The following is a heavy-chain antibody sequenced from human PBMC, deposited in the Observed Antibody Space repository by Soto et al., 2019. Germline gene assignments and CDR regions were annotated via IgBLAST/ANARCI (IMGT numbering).Heavy chain of an antibody. CDR2: ISSSSSTI. J-gene: IGHJ5*02. CDR1: GFTFSSYS. Sequence: GSLRLSCAASGFTFSSYSMNWVRQAPGKGLEWVSYISSSSSTIYYADSVKGRFTISRDNAKNSLYLQMNSLRAEDTAVYYCARDSDYSASSGYLGFDPWGQGT. D-gene: IGHD3-22*01. V-gene: IGHV3-48*01. CDR3: ARDSDYSASSGYLGFDP.